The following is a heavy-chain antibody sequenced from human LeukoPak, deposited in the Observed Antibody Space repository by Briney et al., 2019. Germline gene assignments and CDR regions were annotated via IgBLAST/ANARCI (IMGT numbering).Heavy chain of an antibody. CDR1: GYTFTTYA. J-gene: IGHJ3*02. CDR3: TRDSFTDGASTFDI. D-gene: IGHD3-16*01. V-gene: IGHV7-4-1*01. Sequence: ASVKVSCKASGYTFTTYAMNWVRQAPGQGLEWMGWINTNTGNPTYAQSFTGRFVFSLDTSVSTAYLQIFSLKVEDTAVYYCTRDSFTDGASTFDIWGQGTMVTVSS. CDR2: INTNTGNP.